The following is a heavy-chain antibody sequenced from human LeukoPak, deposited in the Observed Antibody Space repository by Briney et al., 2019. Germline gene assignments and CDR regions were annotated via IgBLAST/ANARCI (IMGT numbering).Heavy chain of an antibody. Sequence: SVKVSSKASGGTFSSYAISWVRQAPGQGLEWMGGIIPIFGTANYAQKFQGRVTITADKSTSTAYMELSSLRSEDTAVYYCARVHSSGWSGVDYWGQGTLVTVSS. CDR3: ARVHSSGWSGVDY. D-gene: IGHD6-19*01. CDR1: GGTFSSYA. J-gene: IGHJ4*02. V-gene: IGHV1-69*06. CDR2: IIPIFGTA.